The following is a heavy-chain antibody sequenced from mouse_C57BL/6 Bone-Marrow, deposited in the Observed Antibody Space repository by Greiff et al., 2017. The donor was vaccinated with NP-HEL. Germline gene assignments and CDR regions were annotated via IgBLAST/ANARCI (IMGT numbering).Heavy chain of an antibody. D-gene: IGHD2-10*02. J-gene: IGHJ4*01. CDR1: GFTFSDFY. V-gene: IGHV7-1*01. CDR3: ARDSIYYAMEY. Sequence: EVMLVESGGGLVQSGRSLRLSCATSGFTFSDFYMEWVRQAPGQGLEWIAASRNKANDYTTEYSASVKGRFIVSRDTSQSILYLQMNALRAEDTAIYYCARDSIYYAMEYWGQGTSVTVSS. CDR2: SRNKANDYTT.